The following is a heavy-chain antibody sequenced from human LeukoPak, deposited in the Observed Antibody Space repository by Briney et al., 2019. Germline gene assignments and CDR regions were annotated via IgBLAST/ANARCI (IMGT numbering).Heavy chain of an antibody. V-gene: IGHV4-59*01. CDR3: ARDGGYCSSTSCPNYYYYGMHV. CDR1: GGSISSYY. D-gene: IGHD2-2*01. J-gene: IGHJ6*04. CDR2: IYYSGST. Sequence: SETLSLTCTVSGGSISSYYWSWIRQPPGKGLEWIGYIYYSGSTNYNPSLKSRVTISVDTSKNQFSLKLSTVTAADTAVYYCARDGGYCSSTSCPNYYYYGMHVWGKGTTVTVSS.